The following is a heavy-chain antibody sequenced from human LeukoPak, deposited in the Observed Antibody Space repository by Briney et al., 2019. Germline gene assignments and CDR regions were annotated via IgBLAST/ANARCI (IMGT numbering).Heavy chain of an antibody. CDR2: IIPIFGTA. CDR1: GGTFSSYA. Sequence: ASVKVSCKASGGTFSSYAISWVRQAPGQGLEWMGGIIPIFGTANYAQKFQGRVTITADESTSTAYMELSSLRSEDTAVYYCTKKTGDWFDPWGQGTLVTVSS. D-gene: IGHD7-27*01. J-gene: IGHJ5*02. CDR3: TKKTGDWFDP. V-gene: IGHV1-69*13.